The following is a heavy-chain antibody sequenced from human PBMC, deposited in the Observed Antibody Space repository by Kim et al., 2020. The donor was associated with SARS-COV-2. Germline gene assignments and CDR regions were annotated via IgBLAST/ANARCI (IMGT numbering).Heavy chain of an antibody. D-gene: IGHD3-22*01. CDR1: GGSISSGGYY. CDR3: ARGGSSGYHPNYYFDY. V-gene: IGHV4-31*03. J-gene: IGHJ4*02. CDR2: IYYSGST. Sequence: SETLSLTCTVSGGSISSGGYYWSWIRQHPGKGLEWIGYIYYSGSTYYNPSLKSRVTISVDTSKNQFSLKLSSVTAADTAVYYCARGGSSGYHPNYYFDYWGQGTLVTVSS.